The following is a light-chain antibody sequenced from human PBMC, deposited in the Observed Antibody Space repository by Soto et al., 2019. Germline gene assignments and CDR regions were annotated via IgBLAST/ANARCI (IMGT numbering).Light chain of an antibody. CDR1: QSVSSSY. J-gene: IGKJ1*01. CDR2: DAS. Sequence: EIVLTQSPGTLSLSPGERATLSCRASQSVSSSYLAWYQQKHGQAPRLLIYDASSRATGIPDRFSGSGSGRDFTLTISILEPEDFAVYYCQQYGSSPRTFGQGTKVEIK. V-gene: IGKV3-20*01. CDR3: QQYGSSPRT.